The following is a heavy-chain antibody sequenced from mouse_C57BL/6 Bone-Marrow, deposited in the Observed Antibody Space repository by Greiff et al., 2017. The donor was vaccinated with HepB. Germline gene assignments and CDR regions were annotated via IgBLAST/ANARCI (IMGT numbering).Heavy chain of an antibody. CDR1: GSTFTSYW. CDR2: IDPNSGGT. Sequence: QVQLQQPGAELVKPGASVKLSCKASGSTFTSYWLHWVKQRPGRGLEWIGRIDPNSGGTKYNEKFKSKATLTVDKPSSTTYMQLSSLTSEDSAVYYCASAPVVPMDCWGQGTSVTVSS. CDR3: ASAPVVPMDC. D-gene: IGHD1-1*02. J-gene: IGHJ4*01. V-gene: IGHV1-72*01.